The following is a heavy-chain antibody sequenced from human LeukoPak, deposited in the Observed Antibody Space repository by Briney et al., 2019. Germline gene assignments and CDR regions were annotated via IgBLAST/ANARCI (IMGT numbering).Heavy chain of an antibody. CDR3: ARGRLGGSGSYYNVLDY. Sequence: SETLSLTCTVSGGSISSYYWSWIRQPPGKGLEWIGYISYSGSTNYNPSLKSRVTISVDTSRNQFSLKLSSVTAADTDVYYCARGRLGGSGSYYNVLDYWGQGTLVTVSS. J-gene: IGHJ4*02. V-gene: IGHV4-59*01. D-gene: IGHD3-10*01. CDR1: GGSISSYY. CDR2: ISYSGST.